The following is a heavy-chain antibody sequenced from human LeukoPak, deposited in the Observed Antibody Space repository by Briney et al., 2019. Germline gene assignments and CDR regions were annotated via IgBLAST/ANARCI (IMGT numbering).Heavy chain of an antibody. CDR3: AREPSYCGGDCYSDY. CDR2: INPNSGGT. CDR1: GYTFTSYG. Sequence: ASVKVSCKASGYTFTSYGISWVRQAPGQGLEWMGRINPNSGGTNYAQKFQGRVTMTRDTSISTAYMELSRLRSDDTAVYYCAREPSYCGGDCYSDYWGQGTLVTVSS. D-gene: IGHD2-21*02. V-gene: IGHV1-2*06. J-gene: IGHJ4*02.